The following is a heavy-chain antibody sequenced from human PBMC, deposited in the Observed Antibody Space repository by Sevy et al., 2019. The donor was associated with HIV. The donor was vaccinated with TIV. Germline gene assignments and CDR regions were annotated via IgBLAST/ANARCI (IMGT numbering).Heavy chain of an antibody. CDR2: TRNKANSYTT. V-gene: IGHV3-72*01. J-gene: IGHJ3*02. CDR3: ATAIASTTGYDAFDI. CDR1: GFTFSDHY. Sequence: GESLRLSCAASGFTFSDHYMDWVRQAPGKGLEWVGRTRNKANSYTTEYAASVKGRFTISRDDSKNSLYLQMNSLKTEDTAVYYCATAIASTTGYDAFDIWGQGTMVTVSS. D-gene: IGHD1-1*01.